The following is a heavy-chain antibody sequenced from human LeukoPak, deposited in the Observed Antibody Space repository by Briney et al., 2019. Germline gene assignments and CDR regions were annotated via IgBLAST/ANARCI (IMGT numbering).Heavy chain of an antibody. CDR3: ARLNRGGYDFWSGYYGIFDY. V-gene: IGHV4-39*07. J-gene: IGHJ4*02. CDR1: GGSISSSSYY. Sequence: SETLSLTCTVSGGSISSSSYYWGWIRQPPGKGLEWIGSIYYSGSTYYNPSLKSRVTISVDTSKNQFSLKLSSVTAADTAVYYCARLNRGGYDFWSGYYGIFDYWGQGTLVTVSS. D-gene: IGHD3-3*01. CDR2: IYYSGST.